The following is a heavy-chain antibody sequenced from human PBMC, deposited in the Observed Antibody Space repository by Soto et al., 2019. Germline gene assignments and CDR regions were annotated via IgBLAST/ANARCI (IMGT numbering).Heavy chain of an antibody. J-gene: IGHJ4*02. CDR3: ARVMTTFGVVSKGPDH. CDR1: GYPFTTYG. D-gene: IGHD3-3*01. Sequence: ASVKVSCKASGYPFTTYGITWVRQAPGQGLEWMGWISTYNGNPNYAPSLQGRVTMTRETSSTTAYMELRSLRSDDTAVYYCARVMTTFGVVSKGPDHWGQGTLVTVS. V-gene: IGHV1-18*04. CDR2: ISTYNGNP.